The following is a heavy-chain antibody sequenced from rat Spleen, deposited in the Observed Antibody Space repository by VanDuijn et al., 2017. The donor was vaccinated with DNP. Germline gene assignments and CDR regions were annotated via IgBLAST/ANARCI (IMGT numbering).Heavy chain of an antibody. J-gene: IGHJ2*01. CDR1: GFTFSDYA. CDR3: ARRVYGGYSDY. Sequence: EVQLVETGGGLVQPGRSLKLSCAASGFTFSDYAMAWVRQAPTKGLEWVTTISTSTGNTYYRDSVKGRFTVSRDNAKSTLYLQMDSLRSEDTATYYCARRVYGGYSDYWGQGVMVTVSS. CDR2: ISTSTGNT. V-gene: IGHV5-25*01. D-gene: IGHD1-11*01.